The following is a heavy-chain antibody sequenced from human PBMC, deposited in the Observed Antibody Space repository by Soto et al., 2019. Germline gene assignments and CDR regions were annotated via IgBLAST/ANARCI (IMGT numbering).Heavy chain of an antibody. V-gene: IGHV4-31*03. CDR3: AREKYSGYDFPRGLFDY. J-gene: IGHJ4*02. Sequence: SETLSLTCTVSGGSISSGGYYWSWIRQHPGKGLEWIGYIYYSGSTYYNPSLKSRVTISVDTSKNQFSLKLSSVTAADTAVYYCAREKYSGYDFPRGLFDYWGQGTLVTVSS. D-gene: IGHD5-12*01. CDR1: GGSISSGGYY. CDR2: IYYSGST.